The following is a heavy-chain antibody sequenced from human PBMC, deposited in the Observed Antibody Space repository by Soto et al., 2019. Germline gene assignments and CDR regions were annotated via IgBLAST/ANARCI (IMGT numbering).Heavy chain of an antibody. CDR1: GFPFSNHA. CDR2: ISDGGDLI. V-gene: IGHV3-23*01. CDR3: AKRQGTGLAAKNFDF. J-gene: IGHJ4*02. D-gene: IGHD2-15*01. Sequence: LRLSCAASGFPFSNHAMSWVRQAPGKGLEWVSGISDGGDLIYYADSVKGRFSMSRDNSENMLYLQMTNLRAEDTAIYFCAKRQGTGLAAKNFDFWGQGTLVTV.